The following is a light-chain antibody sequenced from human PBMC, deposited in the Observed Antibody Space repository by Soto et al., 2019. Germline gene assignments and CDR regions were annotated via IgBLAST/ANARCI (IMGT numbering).Light chain of an antibody. CDR2: EVS. V-gene: IGLV2-14*01. CDR1: TSDIGRYNH. Sequence: QSALTQPASVSGSPGQSITFSCTGSTSDIGRYNHVSWYQQHPGKAPKLIIYEVSDRPSGVSNRFSGSKSGNTASLTISGLQAEDEADYYCSSYTRFSSLIFGTGTKGTVL. J-gene: IGLJ1*01. CDR3: SSYTRFSSLI.